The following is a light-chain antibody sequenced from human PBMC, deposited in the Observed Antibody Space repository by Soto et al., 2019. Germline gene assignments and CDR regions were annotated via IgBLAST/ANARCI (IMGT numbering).Light chain of an antibody. J-gene: IGKJ3*01. CDR2: GTS. CDR3: QQYGTIPFT. Sequence: EIVLTQSPGTLSLSPGERATLSCRASQTVGNIYLGWYQQKPGQSPRLLISGTSNRATGIPDRFSGSGSGTDFTLTIIRLAPEDFAVYYCQQYGTIPFTFGPGTKVDI. CDR1: QTVGNIY. V-gene: IGKV3-20*01.